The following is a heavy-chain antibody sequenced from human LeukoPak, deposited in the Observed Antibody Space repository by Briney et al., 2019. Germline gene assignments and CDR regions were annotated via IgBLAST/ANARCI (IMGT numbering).Heavy chain of an antibody. J-gene: IGHJ5*02. Sequence: PSETLSLTCAVFGGSFSVHYWTWIRQPPGKGLEWIGEINHSGGTNYNPSLKSRVTISVDTSKNQFSLKLSSLTAADTAVYYCARPTSWVNYFDPWGQGTLVTVSS. D-gene: IGHD1-7*01. CDR2: INHSGGT. CDR3: ARPTSWVNYFDP. V-gene: IGHV4-34*01. CDR1: GGSFSVHY.